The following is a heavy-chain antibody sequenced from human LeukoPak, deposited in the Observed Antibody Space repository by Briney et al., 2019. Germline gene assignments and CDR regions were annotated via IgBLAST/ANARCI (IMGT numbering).Heavy chain of an antibody. CDR2: IYSGGST. CDR3: ARERIGSSWYGGKHDAFDI. V-gene: IGHV3-66*01. Sequence: GGSLRLSCAASGFTVSSNYMSWVREAPGKGLEGVSVIYSGGSTYYADSVKGRFTISRDNSKNTLYLQMNSLRAEDTAVYYCARERIGSSWYGGKHDAFDIWGQGTMVTVSS. J-gene: IGHJ3*02. CDR1: GFTVSSNY. D-gene: IGHD6-13*01.